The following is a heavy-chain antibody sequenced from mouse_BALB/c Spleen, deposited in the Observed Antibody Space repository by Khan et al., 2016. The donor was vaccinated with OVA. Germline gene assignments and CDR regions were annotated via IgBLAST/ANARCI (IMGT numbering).Heavy chain of an antibody. CDR3: ARRYYYGHWYFDV. Sequence: EVQLQESGPGLVKPSQSLSLTCTVTGYSITSDYAWNWIRQFPGNKLEWMGYISYSGSANYNPSLKSRISITRDTSENQFFLQLNSVTTEASATXYCARRYYYGHWYFDVWGAGTTVTVSS. CDR2: ISYSGSA. J-gene: IGHJ1*01. CDR1: GYSITSDYA. D-gene: IGHD1-1*01. V-gene: IGHV3-2*02.